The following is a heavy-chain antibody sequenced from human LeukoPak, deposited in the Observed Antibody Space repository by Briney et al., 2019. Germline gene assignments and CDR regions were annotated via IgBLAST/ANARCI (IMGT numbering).Heavy chain of an antibody. V-gene: IGHV1-8*01. CDR1: GYTFTTHD. CDR3: ARGLGDYNTDWFPVSGY. D-gene: IGHD3-9*01. CDR2: MNPGSGDT. Sequence: ASVKVSCKASGYTFTTHDLTWVRQATGQGLEWMGWMNPGSGDTAYAQKFQGRATMTRDTSMSTAYMELNSLGSEDTAIYYCARGLGDYNTDWFPVSGYWGQGTPVTVSS. J-gene: IGHJ4*02.